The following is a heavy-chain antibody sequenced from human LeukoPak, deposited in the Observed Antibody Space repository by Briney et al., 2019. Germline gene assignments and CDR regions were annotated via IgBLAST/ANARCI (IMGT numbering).Heavy chain of an antibody. J-gene: IGHJ6*02. CDR2: ISSRGSTI. CDR3: ARHDTAMATDYGMDV. D-gene: IGHD5-18*01. Sequence: TGGSLRLSCAASGFTFSDYYMSWIRQAPGKGLEWVSYISSRGSTIYYADSVKGRFTISRDNAKNSLYLQMNSLRAEDTAVYYCARHDTAMATDYGMDVWGQGTTVTASS. CDR1: GFTFSDYY. V-gene: IGHV3-11*01.